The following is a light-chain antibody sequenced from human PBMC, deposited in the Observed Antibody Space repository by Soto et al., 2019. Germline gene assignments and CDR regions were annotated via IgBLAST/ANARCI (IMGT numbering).Light chain of an antibody. CDR3: QQSYSTPPALT. J-gene: IGKJ4*01. CDR2: ATS. CDR1: QTITNY. Sequence: DIQMTQSPSSLSASVGDRVTITCRASQTITNYLHWYQQKPGKAPKLLIYATSHLQSGVPSRFSGSGSGTDFTLTITSLQPEDFATYYCQQSYSTPPALTFGGGTKVEIK. V-gene: IGKV1-39*01.